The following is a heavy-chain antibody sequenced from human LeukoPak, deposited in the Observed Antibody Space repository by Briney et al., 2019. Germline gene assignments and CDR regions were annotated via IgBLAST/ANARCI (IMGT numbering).Heavy chain of an antibody. D-gene: IGHD3-10*01. CDR3: ARYYGSGTFDY. Sequence: SETLSLTCTVSDGSITNYYWSWIRQPPGKGLEWIGRIYTSGSTNYNPSLKSRVTMSVDTSKNQFSLKLSSVTAADTAVYYCARYYGSGTFDYWGQGTLVTVSS. J-gene: IGHJ4*02. CDR2: IYTSGST. V-gene: IGHV4-4*07. CDR1: DGSITNYY.